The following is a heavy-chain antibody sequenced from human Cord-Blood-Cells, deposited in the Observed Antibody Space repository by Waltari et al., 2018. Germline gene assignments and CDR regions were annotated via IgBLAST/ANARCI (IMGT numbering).Heavy chain of an antibody. CDR2: IKQDGSEK. CDR3: ARVCGGDCYDAFDI. V-gene: IGHV3-7*01. CDR1: GFTFISYW. D-gene: IGHD2-21*02. J-gene: IGHJ3*02. Sequence: EVQLVESGGGFVQLGGSLRPSCAASGFTFISYWMSWVHQAPGKGMEWVANIKQDGSEKYYVDSGKGRFTISRDNAKNSLYLQMNSLRAEDTAVYYCARVCGGDCYDAFDIWGQGTMVTVSS.